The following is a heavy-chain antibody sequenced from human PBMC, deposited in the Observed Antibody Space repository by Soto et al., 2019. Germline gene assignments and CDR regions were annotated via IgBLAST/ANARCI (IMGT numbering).Heavy chain of an antibody. V-gene: IGHV1-2*02. Sequence: ASVKVSCKASGYTFTGYYMHWVRQAPGQGLEWMGWINPNSGGTNYAQKFQGRVTMTRDMSISTAYMELSRLRSDDTAVYYCARPTMVRGAKTYYYYGMDVWGQGTTVTVSS. CDR2: INPNSGGT. CDR1: GYTFTGYY. CDR3: ARPTMVRGAKTYYYYGMDV. D-gene: IGHD3-10*01. J-gene: IGHJ6*02.